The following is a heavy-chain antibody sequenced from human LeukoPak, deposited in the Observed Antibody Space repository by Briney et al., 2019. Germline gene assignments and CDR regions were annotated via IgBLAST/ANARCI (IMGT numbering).Heavy chain of an antibody. V-gene: IGHV5-10-1*01. D-gene: IGHD1-1*01. CDR3: ARLPLDNWNGVS. CDR2: IDPSDSVT. CDR1: GYSFTSYW. Sequence: GASLMISCQGSGYSFTSYWIIWVRQMPGKGLEWMGRIDPSDSVTNYSPSFQGHVTFSVDKSISTAYLQWSSLKASDTALYYCARLPLDNWNGVSWGQGTLVTVSS. J-gene: IGHJ5*02.